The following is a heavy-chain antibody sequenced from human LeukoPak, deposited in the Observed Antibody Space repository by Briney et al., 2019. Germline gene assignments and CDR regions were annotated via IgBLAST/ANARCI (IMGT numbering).Heavy chain of an antibody. D-gene: IGHD3-3*01. CDR1: GFTLEDYT. Sequence: GGSLRLSCAASGFTLEDYTMHWVGQAPGKGLEWVSLISWDGGRTYYPDSVKGRFTISRDNSKNSLYLQMNSLRTEDTALYYCAKGEIFGVVISSYWGQGTLVTVSS. J-gene: IGHJ4*02. V-gene: IGHV3-43*01. CDR2: ISWDGGRT. CDR3: AKGEIFGVVISSY.